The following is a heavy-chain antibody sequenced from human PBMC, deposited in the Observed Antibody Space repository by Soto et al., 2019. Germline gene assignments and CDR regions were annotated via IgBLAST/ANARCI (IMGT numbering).Heavy chain of an antibody. J-gene: IGHJ6*02. CDR1: GGSFSGYY. CDR2: INHSGST. V-gene: IGHV4-34*01. D-gene: IGHD3-9*01. CDR3: ARGLGYFDWLLRYYGMDV. Sequence: SETLSLTCAVYGGSFSGYYWSWIRQPPGKGLEWIGEINHSGSTNYNPSLKSRVTISVDTSKNQFSLKLSSVTAADTAVYYCARGLGYFDWLLRYYGMDVWGQGTTVTVS.